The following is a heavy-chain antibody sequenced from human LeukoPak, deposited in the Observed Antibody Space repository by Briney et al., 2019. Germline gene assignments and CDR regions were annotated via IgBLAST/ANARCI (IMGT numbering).Heavy chain of an antibody. CDR1: GFTYTDYS. J-gene: IGHJ5*02. CDR3: ARNAVSGWYERSWFDP. CDR2: ISSSSSYI. Sequence: GGSLRLSCSASGFTYTDYSMSWVRQAPGKGLEWVSSISSSSSYIYYADSVKGRFTISRDNAKNSLYLQMNSLRAEDTAVYYCARNAVSGWYERSWFDPWGQGTLVTVSS. D-gene: IGHD6-19*01. V-gene: IGHV3-21*01.